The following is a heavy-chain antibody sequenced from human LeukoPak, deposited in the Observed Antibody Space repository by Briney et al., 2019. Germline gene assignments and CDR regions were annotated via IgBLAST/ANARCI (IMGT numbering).Heavy chain of an antibody. CDR1: GASISSGAYY. J-gene: IGHJ4*02. V-gene: IGHV4-31*03. CDR2: IYSSGTT. Sequence: SQTLSLTCTVSGASISSGAYYWSWLRQHPGKGLEWIGYIYSSGTTYYNPSLKSRVTISLNTSENQFSLKLSSVTAGDTAVYFCARDRTGYFFDDWGQGTLVTVSS. CDR3: ARDRTGYFFDD.